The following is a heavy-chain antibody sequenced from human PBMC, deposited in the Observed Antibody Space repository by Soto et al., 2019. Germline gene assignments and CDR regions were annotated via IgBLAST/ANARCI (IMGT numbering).Heavy chain of an antibody. CDR3: ARDHVVRGNYYDY. J-gene: IGHJ4*02. CDR1: GYTFTCYA. D-gene: IGHD1-26*01. CDR2: ISAYNGNT. V-gene: IGHV1-18*01. Sequence: ASVKASCKTSGYTFTCYAISWVRQAPGQGLEWMGWISAYNGNTNYAQKLQGRVTMTTDTSTSTAYMELRSLRSDDTAVYYCARDHVVRGNYYDYWGQGTLVTVSS.